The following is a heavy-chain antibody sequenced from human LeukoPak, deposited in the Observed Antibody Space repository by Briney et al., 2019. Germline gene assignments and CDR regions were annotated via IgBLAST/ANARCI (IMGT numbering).Heavy chain of an antibody. D-gene: IGHD3-3*01. CDR3: ARGRYYDFWSGSDYYYGMDV. CDR2: ISGSGDNT. Sequence: GGSLRLSCAASGFTFSSYAMSWVRQVPGKGLEWVSVISGSGDNTYYADSVKGRFTISRDNSKNTLYLQMNSLRAEDTAVYYCARGRYYDFWSGSDYYYGMDVWGQGTTVTVSS. J-gene: IGHJ6*02. V-gene: IGHV3-23*01. CDR1: GFTFSSYA.